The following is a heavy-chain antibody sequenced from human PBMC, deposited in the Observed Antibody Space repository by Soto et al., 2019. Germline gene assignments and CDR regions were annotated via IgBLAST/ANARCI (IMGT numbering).Heavy chain of an antibody. CDR3: ARSRDGYNLFDY. V-gene: IGHV3-64*01. CDR2: ITTNGDST. J-gene: IGHJ4*02. D-gene: IGHD5-12*01. Sequence: GXSLRLSGAASGFTFNSYILHWVRQAPGKGLEHVSTITTNGDSTFYANSVKGRFTISRDNSKNTLYLQMGSLRAEDMAVYYCARSRDGYNLFDYWGQGTLVTVSS. CDR1: GFTFNSYI.